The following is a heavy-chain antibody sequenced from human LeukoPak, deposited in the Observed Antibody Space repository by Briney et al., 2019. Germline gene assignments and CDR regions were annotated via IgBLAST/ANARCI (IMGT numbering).Heavy chain of an antibody. CDR1: GLTLSSDW. J-gene: IGHJ6*04. D-gene: IGHD3-10*01. CDR2: INNDGSPT. CDR3: AELGITKSGGV. Sequence: GGSLRLSCAASGLTLSSDWMYWVGQPPGKGLVWVSLINNDGSPTNYADSVEGRLTLSRDNAKNSLYLQMNRLRAAYTAVYVCAELGITKSGGVWGKGTTVTISS. V-gene: IGHV3-74*01.